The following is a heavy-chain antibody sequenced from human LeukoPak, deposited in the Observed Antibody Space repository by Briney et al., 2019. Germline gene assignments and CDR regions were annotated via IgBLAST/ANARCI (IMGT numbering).Heavy chain of an antibody. D-gene: IGHD3-22*01. V-gene: IGHV1-2*02. CDR1: GYTFTGYY. CDR2: INPNSGGT. Sequence: ASVKVSCKASGYTFTGYYMHWVRQAPGQGLEWMGWINPNSGGTNYAQKFQGRVTMTRDTSISTAYMELSRLRSDDTAVYYCANQLYDSSGYCAYWGQGTLVTVSS. J-gene: IGHJ4*02. CDR3: ANQLYDSSGYCAY.